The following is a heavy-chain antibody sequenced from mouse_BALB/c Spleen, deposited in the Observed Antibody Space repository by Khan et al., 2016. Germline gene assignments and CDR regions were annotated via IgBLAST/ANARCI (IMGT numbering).Heavy chain of an antibody. CDR1: GFTFTDYY. Sequence: EVELVESGGGLVQPGGSLRLSCTTSGFTFTDYYMSWVRQPPGEALEWLGFARNTANGFTAEYSASVKGRFTISRDNSQSILYLQMTTLRAGDSATYYCARDFNYDYSWYLDVWGAGTTVTVSS. V-gene: IGHV7-3*02. CDR2: ARNTANGFTA. CDR3: ARDFNYDYSWYLDV. J-gene: IGHJ1*01. D-gene: IGHD2-4*01.